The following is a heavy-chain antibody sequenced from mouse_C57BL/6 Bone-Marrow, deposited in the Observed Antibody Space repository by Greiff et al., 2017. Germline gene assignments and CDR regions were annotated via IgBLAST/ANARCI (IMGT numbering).Heavy chain of an antibody. CDR3: ARGLH. Sequence: EVKLMESGPGLVKPSQSLSLTCSVTGYSITSGYYWNLIRQFPGNKLEWMGYISYDGSNNYNPSLKNRISITRDTSKNQVFLQLNSVTTEDTATYYCARGLHWGQGTLVTVSA. V-gene: IGHV3-6*01. D-gene: IGHD2-13*01. CDR1: GYSITSGYY. J-gene: IGHJ3*01. CDR2: ISYDGSN.